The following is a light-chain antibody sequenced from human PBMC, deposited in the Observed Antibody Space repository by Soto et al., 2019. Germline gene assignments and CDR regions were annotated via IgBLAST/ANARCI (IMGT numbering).Light chain of an antibody. J-gene: IGKJ4*01. CDR3: QHLDSFPLA. CDR2: AAS. CDR1: QSISSH. V-gene: IGKV1-9*01. Sequence: DIQLTQSPSFLSASVGDRVTITCRASQSISSHVAWYRQKSGKAPMLLIYAASTLQSGVPSRFSVSGSGTEFTLTISSLHPEDFATYYCQHLDSFPLAFGGGTTVEI.